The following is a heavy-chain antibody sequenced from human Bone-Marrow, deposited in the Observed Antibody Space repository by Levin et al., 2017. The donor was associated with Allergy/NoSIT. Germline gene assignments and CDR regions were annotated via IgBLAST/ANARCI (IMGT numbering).Heavy chain of an antibody. Sequence: ASVKVSCKASGYTFTSYDINWVRQATGQGLEWMGWMNPNSGNTGYAQKFQGRVTMTRNTSISTAYMELSSLRSEDTAVYYCASRTLGKRDAFDIWGQGTMVTVSS. V-gene: IGHV1-8*01. D-gene: IGHD3/OR15-3a*01. CDR1: GYTFTSYD. CDR3: ASRTLGKRDAFDI. CDR2: MNPNSGNT. J-gene: IGHJ3*02.